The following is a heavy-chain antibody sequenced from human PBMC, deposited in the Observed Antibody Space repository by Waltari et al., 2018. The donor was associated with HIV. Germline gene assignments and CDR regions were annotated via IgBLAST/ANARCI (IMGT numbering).Heavy chain of an antibody. CDR1: GGSIRSSSYY. CDR2: IYYSGST. D-gene: IGHD3-22*01. J-gene: IGHJ4*02. V-gene: IGHV4-39*01. CDR3: AGKLSSGYYDYYFDY. Sequence: QLQLQESGPGLVKPSETLSLTCTVSGGSIRSSSYYWGWLRQPPGKGLEWIGSIYYSGSTYYNPSLKSRVTISVDTSKNQFSLKLSSVTAADTAVYYCAGKLSSGYYDYYFDYWGQGTLVTVSS.